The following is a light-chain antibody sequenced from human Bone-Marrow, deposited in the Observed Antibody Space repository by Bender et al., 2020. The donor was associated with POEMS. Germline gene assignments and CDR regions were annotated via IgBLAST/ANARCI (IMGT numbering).Light chain of an antibody. V-gene: IGLV2-14*03. CDR2: DVN. J-gene: IGLJ1*01. Sequence: QSVLTQPPSASGTPGQRVTISCTGTSSDVGDYTAVSWYQHHPGKAPKLMIYDVNDRPSGVSNRFYGSKSGNTASLTISGLQAEDEADYYCSSYGGRSKFDVFRTGTEVTVL. CDR3: SSYGGRSKFDV. CDR1: SSDVGDYTA.